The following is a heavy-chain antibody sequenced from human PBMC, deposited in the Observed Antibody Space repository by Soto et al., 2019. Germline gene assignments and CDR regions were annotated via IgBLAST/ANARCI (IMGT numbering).Heavy chain of an antibody. V-gene: IGHV2-5*02. CDR3: AHTKYSRSSFEN. D-gene: IGHD6-6*01. CDR1: GFSLSTSDVG. Sequence: QITLKESGPTLVKPTQTLTLTCTFSGFSLSTSDVGVGWIRQPPGKALEWLAVIYWDDDKRYSPSLKTRLTITKDTSKNQVVLTVTDMDPVDTATYYCAHTKYSRSSFENWGQGTLVTVSS. CDR2: IYWDDDK. J-gene: IGHJ4*02.